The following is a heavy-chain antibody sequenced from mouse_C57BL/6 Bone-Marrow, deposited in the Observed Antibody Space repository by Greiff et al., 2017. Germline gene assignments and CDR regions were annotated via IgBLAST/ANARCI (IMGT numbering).Heavy chain of an antibody. CDR2: IHPNSGST. D-gene: IGHD1-1*01. J-gene: IGHJ4*01. CDR3: ESAYSSSYAYAMDY. Sequence: QVQLQQPGAELVKPGASVKLSCKASGYTFTSYWMHWVKQRPGQGLEWIGMIHPNSGSTNYNEKFKSKATLTVDKSSSTAYMQLSSLTSEDSAVSYIESAYSSSYAYAMDYWGQGTAVTVSS. V-gene: IGHV1-64*01. CDR1: GYTFTSYW.